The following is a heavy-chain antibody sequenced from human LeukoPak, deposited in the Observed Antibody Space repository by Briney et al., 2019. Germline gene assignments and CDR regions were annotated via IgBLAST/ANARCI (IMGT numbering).Heavy chain of an antibody. CDR2: LYSDGTT. J-gene: IGHJ4*02. V-gene: IGHV3-53*01. D-gene: IGHD3-10*01. CDR1: GLTVRNNF. Sequence: GGSLILSCAASGLTVRNNFMSWVRQAPGKGLEWVSVLYSDGTTHYEDSVKGRFTITRDTSKNTLSLQMYSLRAEDTAVYYCAREKGRGVISPYFDSWGQGTLVTVSS. CDR3: AREKGRGVISPYFDS.